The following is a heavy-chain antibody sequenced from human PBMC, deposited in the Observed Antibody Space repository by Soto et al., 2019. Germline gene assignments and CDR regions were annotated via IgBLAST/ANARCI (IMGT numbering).Heavy chain of an antibody. CDR1: GFSFANYW. V-gene: IGHV5-10-1*03. Sequence: EVQLVQSGAEVKKPGESLRISCTGSGFSFANYWINWVRQMPGKGLEWMGRIDPSESYSNYSPSFQGHVTISADKSINTAYLQWSSLKAADTAMYYCWGECFGRDVWGQGSGVTVSS. D-gene: IGHD3-16*01. J-gene: IGHJ6*02. CDR3: WGECFGRDV. CDR2: IDPSESYS.